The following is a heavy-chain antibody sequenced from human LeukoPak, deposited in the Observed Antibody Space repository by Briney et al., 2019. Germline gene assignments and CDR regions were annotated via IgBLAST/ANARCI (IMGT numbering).Heavy chain of an antibody. J-gene: IGHJ4*02. CDR2: IYHTGST. V-gene: IGHV4-38-2*02. Sequence: SSETLSLTCTVSAYSISSGDYWGWLRQPPGQGLEWIGSIYHTGSTYYNPSLKSRVTISVDTSKNQFSLKLSSVTAADTAVYYCARGNILRYFDYWGRGTLVTVSS. CDR3: ARGNILRYFDY. CDR1: AYSISSGDY. D-gene: IGHD2-21*01.